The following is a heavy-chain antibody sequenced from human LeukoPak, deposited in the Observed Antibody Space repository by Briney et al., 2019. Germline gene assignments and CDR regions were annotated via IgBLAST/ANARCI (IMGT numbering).Heavy chain of an antibody. V-gene: IGHV1-69*04. CDR1: GGTFSSYA. CDR2: IIPILGIA. J-gene: IGHJ5*02. CDR3: ARDPAPAETCWLDP. Sequence: ASVKVSCKASGGTFSSYAISWVRQAPGQGLEWMGRIIPILGIANYAQKFQGRVTITADKSTSTAYMELSSLRSEDTAVYYCARDPAPAETCWLDPWGQGTLVTVSS.